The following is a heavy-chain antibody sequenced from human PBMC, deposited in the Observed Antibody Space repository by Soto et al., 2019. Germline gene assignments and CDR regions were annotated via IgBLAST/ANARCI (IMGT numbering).Heavy chain of an antibody. CDR2: ISGSGGST. Sequence: PGGSLRLSCAASGFTFSSYAMSWVRQAPGKGLEWVSAISGSGGSTYYADSVKGGFTISRDKSKNTLYLQMNSLRAEDTAVYYCARGTYRSKTDFDYWGQGTLVTVSS. CDR3: ARGTYRSKTDFDY. D-gene: IGHD6-13*01. V-gene: IGHV3-23*01. J-gene: IGHJ4*02. CDR1: GFTFSSYA.